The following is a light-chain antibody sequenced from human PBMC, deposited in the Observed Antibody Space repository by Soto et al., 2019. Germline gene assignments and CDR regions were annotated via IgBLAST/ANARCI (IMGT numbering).Light chain of an antibody. CDR1: QSISSW. V-gene: IGKV1-5*03. J-gene: IGKJ5*01. CDR2: KAS. Sequence: DGQLTKSPSTLSASIGDRVTITCRASQSISSWLAWYQQKPGKAPKLLIYKASSLESGVPSRFSGSGSGTEFTLTISSLQPEDSATYYCQLSHTTLTFGQGTLLEIK. CDR3: QLSHTTLT.